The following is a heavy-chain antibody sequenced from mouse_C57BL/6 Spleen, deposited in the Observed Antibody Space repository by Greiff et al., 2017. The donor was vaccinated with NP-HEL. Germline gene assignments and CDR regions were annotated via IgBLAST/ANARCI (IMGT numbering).Heavy chain of an antibody. D-gene: IGHD2-13*01. CDR3: VALTLYFDD. V-gene: IGHV1-82*01. CDR1: GYAFSSSW. CDR2: IYPGDGDT. J-gene: IGHJ2*01. Sequence: VQLQQSGPELVKPGASVKISCKASGYAFSSSWMNWVKQRPGKGLEWIGRIYPGDGDTNYNGKFKGKATLTADKSSSTAYMQLSSLTSEDSAVYFCVALTLYFDDWGQGTTLTVSS.